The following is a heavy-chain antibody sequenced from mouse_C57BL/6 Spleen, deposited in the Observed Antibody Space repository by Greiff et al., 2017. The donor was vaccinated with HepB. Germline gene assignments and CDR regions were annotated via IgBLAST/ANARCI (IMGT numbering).Heavy chain of an antibody. CDR1: GFSLTSYG. Sequence: VKLMESGPGLVQPSQSLSITCTVSGFSLTSYGVHWVRQSPGKGLEWLGVIWSGGSTDYNAAFISRLSISKDNSKSQVFFKMNSLQADDTAIYYCARNLMVTPYYFDYWGQGTTLTVSS. V-gene: IGHV2-2*01. CDR3: ARNLMVTPYYFDY. CDR2: IWSGGST. J-gene: IGHJ2*01. D-gene: IGHD2-1*01.